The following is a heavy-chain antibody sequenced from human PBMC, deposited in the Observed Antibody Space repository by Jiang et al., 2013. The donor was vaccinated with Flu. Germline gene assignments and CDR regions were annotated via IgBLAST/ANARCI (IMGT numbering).Heavy chain of an antibody. CDR1: GGSFSGYY. V-gene: IGHV4-34*01. CDR2: INHSGST. D-gene: IGHD1-14*01. CDR3: ARAGRGDYVAY. J-gene: IGHJ4*02. Sequence: PSETLSLTCAVYGGSFSGYYWSWIRQPPGKGLEWIGEINHSGSTNYNPSLKSRVTISVDTSKNQFSLKLSSVTAADTAVYYCARAGRGDYVAYWGQGTLVTVSS.